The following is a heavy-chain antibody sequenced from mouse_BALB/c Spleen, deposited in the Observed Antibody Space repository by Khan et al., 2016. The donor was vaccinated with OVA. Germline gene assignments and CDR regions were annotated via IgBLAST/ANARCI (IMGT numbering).Heavy chain of an antibody. CDR2: ISYSGST. D-gene: IGHD2-4*01. CDR1: GDSITSGY. J-gene: IGHJ3*01. Sequence: EVQLVESGPSLVKPSQTLSLTCSVTGDSITSGYWHWIRKFPGNKLEYMGYISYSGSTYYYPSLKSRISITRDTSKNQYYLQLNSVTTEDTATYYCARYDYEYDGAFAYWGQGTLVTVSA. V-gene: IGHV3-8*02. CDR3: ARYDYEYDGAFAY.